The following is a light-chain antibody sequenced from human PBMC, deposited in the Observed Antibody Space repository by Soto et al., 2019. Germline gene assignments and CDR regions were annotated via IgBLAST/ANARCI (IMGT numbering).Light chain of an antibody. V-gene: IGLV2-23*01. CDR3: CSYAGSSTYV. CDR1: SSDVGTYNL. J-gene: IGLJ1*01. CDR2: EGS. Sequence: QSVLTQPASVSGSPGQSITISCTGTSSDVGTYNLVSWYQHHPGKAPKLMIYEGSKRPSGVSNRFSGSKSGNTASLTISGPQAEDEPDYYCCSYAGSSTYVFGTGTKLTVL.